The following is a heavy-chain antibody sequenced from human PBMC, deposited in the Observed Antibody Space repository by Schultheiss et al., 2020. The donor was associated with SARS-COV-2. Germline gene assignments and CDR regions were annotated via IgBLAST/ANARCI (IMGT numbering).Heavy chain of an antibody. D-gene: IGHD2-2*01. J-gene: IGHJ4*02. CDR2: IYYSGST. CDR3: ARGPEAPYQLLSRRPRLRRSFDY. Sequence: GSLRLSCTVSGGSISSSSYYWGWIRQPPGKGLEWIGSIYYSGSTYYNPSLKSRVTISVDTSKNQFSLRLTSVTAADTAVFYCARGPEAPYQLLSRRPRLRRSFDYWGQGTLVTVSS. CDR1: GGSISSSSYY. V-gene: IGHV4-39*07.